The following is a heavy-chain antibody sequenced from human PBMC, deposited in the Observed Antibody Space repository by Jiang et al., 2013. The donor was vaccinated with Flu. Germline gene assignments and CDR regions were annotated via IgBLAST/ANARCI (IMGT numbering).Heavy chain of an antibody. CDR2: IDAGNGYT. D-gene: IGHD2-2*01. J-gene: IGHJ4*02. V-gene: IGHV1-3*01. CDR3: ARSLNSGGFCSSATCFPYF. Sequence: SGAEVKRPGASVTVSCKTSGYTFTAYSLHWVRQAPEHGLEWMGWIDAGNGYTKYSQSLQGRVTFTRDTSATTAYMELSSLTSEDTAVYFCARSLNSGGFCSSATCFPYFWGQGTLVSVSS. CDR1: GYTFTAYS.